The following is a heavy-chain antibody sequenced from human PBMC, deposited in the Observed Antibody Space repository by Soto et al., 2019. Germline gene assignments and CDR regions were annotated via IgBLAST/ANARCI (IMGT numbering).Heavy chain of an antibody. CDR3: ARSTQQLLWFGESLYRFDP. V-gene: IGHV4-59*01. CDR1: GGSISSYY. D-gene: IGHD3-10*01. CDR2: IYYSGST. Sequence: SLTCTVSGGSISSYYWSWIRQPPGKGLEWIGYIYYSGSTNYNPSLKSRVTISVDTSKNQFSLKLSSVTAADTAVYYCARSTQQLLWFGESLYRFDPWGQGTLVTVSS. J-gene: IGHJ5*02.